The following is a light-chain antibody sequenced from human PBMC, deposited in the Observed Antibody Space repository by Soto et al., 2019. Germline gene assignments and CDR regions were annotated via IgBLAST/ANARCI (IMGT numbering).Light chain of an antibody. CDR2: DAS. J-gene: IGKJ5*01. CDR3: QQRSNWPLNT. V-gene: IGKV3-11*01. Sequence: EIVLTQSPATLSLSPGERATLSCRASQSVSSYLAWYQQKPGQAPRLLIYDASNRATGIPARFSGSGSGTVFTLTISSLEPEDFAVYYCQQRSNWPLNTFGQGTRLEIK. CDR1: QSVSSY.